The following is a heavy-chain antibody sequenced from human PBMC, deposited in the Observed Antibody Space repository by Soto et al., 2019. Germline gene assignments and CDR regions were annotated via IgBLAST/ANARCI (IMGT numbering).Heavy chain of an antibody. D-gene: IGHD4-17*01. J-gene: IGHJ3*02. CDR3: ARAWTDFDYGGNWEAFDI. V-gene: IGHV3-48*01. Sequence: PGGSLRLSCAASGFTFSSYSMNWVRQAPGKGLEWVSYISSSSSTIYYADSVKGRFTISRDNAKNSLYLQMNSLRAEDTAVYYCARAWTDFDYGGNWEAFDIWGQGTMVTGSS. CDR2: ISSSSSTI. CDR1: GFTFSSYS.